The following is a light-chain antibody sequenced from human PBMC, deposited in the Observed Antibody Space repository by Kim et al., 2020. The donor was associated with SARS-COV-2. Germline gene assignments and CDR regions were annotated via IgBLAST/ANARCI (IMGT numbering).Light chain of an antibody. CDR1: SNNVGNQG. V-gene: IGLV10-54*01. J-gene: IGLJ2*01. Sequence: QAGLTQPPSVSKGLRQTATLTCTGNSNNVGNQGAAWLQQHQGHPPKLLSYRNDNRPSVISERFSASRSGNTASLTITGLQPEDEADYYCSAWDSSLSAVVFGGGTQLTVL. CDR3: SAWDSSLSAVV. CDR2: RND.